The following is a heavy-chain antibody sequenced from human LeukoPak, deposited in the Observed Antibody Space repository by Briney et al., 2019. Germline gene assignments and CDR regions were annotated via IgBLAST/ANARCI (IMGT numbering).Heavy chain of an antibody. J-gene: IGHJ4*02. V-gene: IGHV3-7*01. CDR2: IKEDGSEK. CDR3: ARGRGIWFGEYYFDY. CDR1: GFTFSSYW. D-gene: IGHD3-10*01. Sequence: PGGSLRLSCAASGFTFSSYWMSWVRQAPGKGLEWVANIKEDGSEKYYVDSVKGRFTISRDNAKNSLYPQMNSLRAEDTAVYYCARGRGIWFGEYYFDYWGQGTLVTVSS.